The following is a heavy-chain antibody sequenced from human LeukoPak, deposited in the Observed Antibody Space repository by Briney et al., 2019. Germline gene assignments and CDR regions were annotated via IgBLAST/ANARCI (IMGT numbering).Heavy chain of an antibody. CDR1: GGSISSYY. Sequence: PSETLSLTCTVSGGSISSYYWSWIRQPAGKGLEWIGRIYTSGSTNYNPSLKSRVTMSVDTSKNQFSLKLSSVTAADTAVYYCARTDSKGYGDYAYYYYGMDVWGQGTTVTVSS. CDR2: IYTSGST. CDR3: ARTDSKGYGDYAYYYYGMDV. J-gene: IGHJ6*02. V-gene: IGHV4-4*07. D-gene: IGHD4-17*01.